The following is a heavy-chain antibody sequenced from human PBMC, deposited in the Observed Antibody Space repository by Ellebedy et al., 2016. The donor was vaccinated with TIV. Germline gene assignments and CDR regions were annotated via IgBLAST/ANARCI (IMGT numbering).Heavy chain of an antibody. Sequence: GGSLRLXXAASGFTFSSYAMHWVRQAPGKGLEWVAVISYDGSNKYYADSVKGRFTISRDNSKNTLYLQMNSLRAEDTAVYYCARDQALPMVRGVRPYYYGMDVWGQGTTVTVSS. CDR2: ISYDGSNK. J-gene: IGHJ6*02. CDR1: GFTFSSYA. V-gene: IGHV3-30-3*01. CDR3: ARDQALPMVRGVRPYYYGMDV. D-gene: IGHD3-10*01.